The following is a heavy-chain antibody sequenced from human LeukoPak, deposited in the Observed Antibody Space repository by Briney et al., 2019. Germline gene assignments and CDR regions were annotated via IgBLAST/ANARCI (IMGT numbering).Heavy chain of an antibody. CDR2: IKQDGSEK. J-gene: IGHJ3*02. CDR3: AREQQLLRAFDI. V-gene: IGHV3-7*01. Sequence: GGSLRLSCAASGFTFSSYGMSWVRQAPGKGLEWVANIKQDGSEKYYVDSVKGRFTISRDNAKNSLYLQMNSLRAEDTAVYYCAREQQLLRAFDIWGQGTMVTVSS. CDR1: GFTFSSYG. D-gene: IGHD6-13*01.